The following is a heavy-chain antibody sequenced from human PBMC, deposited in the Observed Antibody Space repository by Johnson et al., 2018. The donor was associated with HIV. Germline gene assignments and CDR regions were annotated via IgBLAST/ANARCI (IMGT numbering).Heavy chain of an antibody. Sequence: QVQLVESGGGLVKPGGSLRLSCAASGFTFSDYYMTWIRQAPGKGLAWLSFISSSGDIIRYADSVKGRFTIPRDNAKNSLILQMNSLRDEDTAVYYCARRTVTALFDIWGQGTLVTVSS. D-gene: IGHD4-17*01. V-gene: IGHV3-11*04. CDR1: GFTFSDYY. CDR2: ISSSGDII. J-gene: IGHJ3*02. CDR3: ARRTVTALFDI.